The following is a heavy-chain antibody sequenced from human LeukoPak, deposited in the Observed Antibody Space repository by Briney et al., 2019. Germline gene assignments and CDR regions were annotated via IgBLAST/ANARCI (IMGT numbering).Heavy chain of an antibody. V-gene: IGHV3-48*02. Sequence: PSGGSLRLSCEGSGFTFSSYSMNWVRQAPGKGLEWVSYISSSGRTTYYADSVTGRFTISRDNARNSLYLQMNSLRDEDTAVYYCARGSGEYYWGQGILVTVSS. CDR1: GFTFSSYS. CDR2: ISSSGRTT. CDR3: ARGSGEYY. J-gene: IGHJ4*02. D-gene: IGHD3-10*01.